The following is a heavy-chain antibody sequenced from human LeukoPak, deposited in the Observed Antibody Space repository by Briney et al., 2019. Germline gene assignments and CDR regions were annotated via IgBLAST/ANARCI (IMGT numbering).Heavy chain of an antibody. J-gene: IGHJ4*02. Sequence: PSETLSLTCTVSGGSISSYYWSWIRQPPGKGLEWIGYIYYSGSTNYNPSLKSRVTISVDTSKKQFSLKLSSVTAADTAVYYCAGTYYYDSSGYFDYWGQGTLVTVSS. CDR1: GGSISSYY. CDR3: AGTYYYDSSGYFDY. CDR2: IYYSGST. V-gene: IGHV4-59*01. D-gene: IGHD3-22*01.